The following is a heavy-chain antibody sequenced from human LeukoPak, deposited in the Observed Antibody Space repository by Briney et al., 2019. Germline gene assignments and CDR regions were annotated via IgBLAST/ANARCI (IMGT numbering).Heavy chain of an antibody. CDR2: ISSSSSYI. Sequence: GGSLRLSCAASGFTFSSYSMNWVRQAPGKGLEWVSSISSSSSYIYYADSVKGRFTISRDNAKNSLYLQMNSLRAEDTAVYYCARDGLTYYYDSSGYYHNWFDPWGQGTLVTVSS. V-gene: IGHV3-21*01. D-gene: IGHD3-22*01. CDR3: ARDGLTYYYDSSGYYHNWFDP. CDR1: GFTFSSYS. J-gene: IGHJ5*02.